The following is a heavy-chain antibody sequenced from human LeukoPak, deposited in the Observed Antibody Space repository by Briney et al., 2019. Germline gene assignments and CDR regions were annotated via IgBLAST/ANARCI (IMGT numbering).Heavy chain of an antibody. J-gene: IGHJ5*02. CDR2: INPSGGST. CDR3: ARDDSYCSSTSCYIPP. CDR1: GYTFTGYY. D-gene: IGHD2-2*02. V-gene: IGHV1-46*01. Sequence: ASVKVSCKTSGYTFTGYYMHWVRQAPGQGLEWMGIINPSGGSTSYAQKFQGRVTMTRDTSTSTVYMELSSLRSEDTAVYYCARDDSYCSSTSCYIPPWGQGTLVTVSS.